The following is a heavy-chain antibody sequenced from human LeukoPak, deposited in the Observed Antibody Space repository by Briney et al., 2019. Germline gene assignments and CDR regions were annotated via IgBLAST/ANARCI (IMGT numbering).Heavy chain of an antibody. D-gene: IGHD3-22*01. CDR1: GLTFSSYG. Sequence: GGSLRLSCAASGLTFSSYGMHWVRQAPGKGLEWVAVIWYDGSNKYYADSVKGRFTISRDNSKNTLYLQMNSLRAEDTAVYFCAKETRETRLANYFYDSSGYSNIDSWGRGTLVTVSS. CDR3: AKETRETRLANYFYDSSGYSNIDS. J-gene: IGHJ4*02. V-gene: IGHV3-33*03. CDR2: IWYDGSNK.